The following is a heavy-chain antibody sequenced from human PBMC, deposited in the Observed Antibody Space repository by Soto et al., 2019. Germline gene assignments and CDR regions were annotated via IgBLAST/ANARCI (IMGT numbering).Heavy chain of an antibody. D-gene: IGHD3-10*01. V-gene: IGHV4-39*01. CDR1: GASIRSISYY. Sequence: SATLSLTCTISGASIRSISYYWAWIGQPPGKGLEWIGSIYYSGRTYYNPSLKSRVTISVDTSKNQFSLKLSSVTAAGTAVYYCARLYGSGSYFPYYYYMDVWCKGTTVS. CDR3: ARLYGSGSYFPYYYYMDV. J-gene: IGHJ6*03. CDR2: IYYSGRT.